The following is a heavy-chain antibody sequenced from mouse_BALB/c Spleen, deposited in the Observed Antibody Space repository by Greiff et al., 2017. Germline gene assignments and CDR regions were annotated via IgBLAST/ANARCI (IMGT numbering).Heavy chain of an antibody. CDR2: INPSTGYT. CDR1: GYTFTSYW. Sequence: VQLQQSGAVLAKPGASVKMSCKASGYTFTSYWMHWVKQRPGQGLEWIGYINPSTGYTEYNQKFKDKATLTADKSSSTAYMQLSSLTSEDSAVYYCARGEPYAYWGQGTLVTVSA. CDR3: ARGEPYAY. J-gene: IGHJ3*01. V-gene: IGHV1-7*01.